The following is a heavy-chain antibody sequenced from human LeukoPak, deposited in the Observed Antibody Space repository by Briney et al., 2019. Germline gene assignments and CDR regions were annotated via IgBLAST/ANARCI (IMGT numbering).Heavy chain of an antibody. D-gene: IGHD2-15*01. Sequence: GGSLRLSCAASGFTVSNNYMTWVRQAPGKGLEWVSIIYNSGSTYYADSVKGRFTISRDNSKNTLYLQMNSLRAEDTAVYYCARVPLYCSGGSCYWLDYWGQGTLVTVSS. CDR3: ARVPLYCSGGSCYWLDY. CDR2: IYNSGST. CDR1: GFTVSNNY. V-gene: IGHV3-66*01. J-gene: IGHJ4*02.